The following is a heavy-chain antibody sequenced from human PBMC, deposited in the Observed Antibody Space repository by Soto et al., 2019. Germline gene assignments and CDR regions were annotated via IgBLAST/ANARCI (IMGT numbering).Heavy chain of an antibody. Sequence: QVQLVQSGAEVKKPGASVKVSCKASGYTFTGYYMHWVRQAPGQGLEWMGWINPNSGGTNYAQKFQGRVTMTRDTSISSAYMELNRLRSDDTSVYYCARDRRFLEWSLLAWDQGALVTVSS. V-gene: IGHV1-2*02. CDR1: GYTFTGYY. J-gene: IGHJ5*02. CDR2: INPNSGGT. CDR3: ARDRRFLEWSLLA. D-gene: IGHD3-3*01.